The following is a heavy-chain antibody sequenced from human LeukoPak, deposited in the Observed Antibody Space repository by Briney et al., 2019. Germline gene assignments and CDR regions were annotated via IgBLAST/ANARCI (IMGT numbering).Heavy chain of an antibody. V-gene: IGHV3-74*01. CDR1: GITFGNNW. CDR2: INSDGGGA. J-gene: IGHJ5*02. Sequence: PGGSLRLSCAASGITFGNNWMHWVRRGPGKGLVWIPRINSDGGGAIYADSVKGRFTVSRDNAKNTLYLQMNSLRAEDTAVYYCARDAPHNWFDTGGQEPLVTVSP. CDR3: ARDAPHNWFDT.